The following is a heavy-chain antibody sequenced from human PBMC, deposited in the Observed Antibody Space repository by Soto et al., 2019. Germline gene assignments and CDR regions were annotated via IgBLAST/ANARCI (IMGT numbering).Heavy chain of an antibody. CDR2: INAGNGNT. D-gene: IGHD4-17*01. CDR1: VYTFISYW. CDR3: AGNENGDYRPFDH. J-gene: IGHJ5*02. Sequence: VSCKASVYTFISYWLHWVRHAPGQRLEWMGWINAGNGNTKYSQKFQGGVTITRDTSASTAYMELSSLRSEDTAVYYGAGNENGDYRPFDHWGQGTLGNVSS. V-gene: IGHV1-3*01.